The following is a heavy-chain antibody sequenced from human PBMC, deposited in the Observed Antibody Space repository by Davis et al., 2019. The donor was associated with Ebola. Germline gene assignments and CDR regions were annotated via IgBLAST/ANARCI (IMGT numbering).Heavy chain of an antibody. CDR3: ARDRSITIFGGSYYYGMDV. Sequence: ASVKVSCKASGYTFTSYYMHWVRQAPGQGLEWMGWIDPNSGGTNYAQKFQGRVTMTRDTSISTAYMELSRLRSDDTAVYYCARDRSITIFGGSYYYGMDVWGQGTTVTVSS. V-gene: IGHV1-2*02. D-gene: IGHD3-3*01. CDR2: IDPNSGGT. CDR1: GYTFTSYY. J-gene: IGHJ6*02.